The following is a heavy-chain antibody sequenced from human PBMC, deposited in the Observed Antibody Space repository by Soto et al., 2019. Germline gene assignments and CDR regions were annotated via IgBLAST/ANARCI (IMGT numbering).Heavy chain of an antibody. V-gene: IGHV5-51*01. J-gene: IGHJ6*02. CDR2: IYPGDSDT. CDR3: ARHPKYDILTGLYYGMDV. Sequence: PGESLKISCKGSGYSFTSYWIGWVRQMPGKGLEWMGIIYPGDSDTRYSPSFQGQVTISADKSISTAYLQWSSLKASDTAMYYYARHPKYDILTGLYYGMDVWGQGTTVTVSS. D-gene: IGHD3-9*01. CDR1: GYSFTSYW.